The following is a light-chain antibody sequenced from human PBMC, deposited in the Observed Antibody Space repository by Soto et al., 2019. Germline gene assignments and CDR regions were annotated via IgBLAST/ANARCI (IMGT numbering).Light chain of an antibody. Sequence: QSALIQPASVSGSPGQSITISCTGTSTDAGSYNYVSWYQQHPGKAPKLMIYEVSNRPSGVSNRFSGSKSGNTASLTISGLQAEDEGDYYCSSYTTTNTYVFGSGTKVTVL. CDR2: EVS. V-gene: IGLV2-14*01. CDR3: SSYTTTNTYV. CDR1: STDAGSYNY. J-gene: IGLJ1*01.